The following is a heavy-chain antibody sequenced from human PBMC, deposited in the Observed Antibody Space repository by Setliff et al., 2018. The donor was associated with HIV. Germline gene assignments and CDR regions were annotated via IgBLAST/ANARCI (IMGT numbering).Heavy chain of an antibody. J-gene: IGHJ5*02. V-gene: IGHV4-39*01. CDR1: GGSFTSRSYY. D-gene: IGHD3-3*01. CDR2: IFYSGIT. CDR3: ASGRRYDFWSGSQDWFDP. Sequence: PSETLSLTCTVSGGSFTSRSYYWGWIRQPPGKGLEWIGSIFYSGITYYNPSLKSRVTISVDTSKNQFSLNLTSVTAADTAVYYCASGRRYDFWSGSQDWFDPWGQGTLVTVSS.